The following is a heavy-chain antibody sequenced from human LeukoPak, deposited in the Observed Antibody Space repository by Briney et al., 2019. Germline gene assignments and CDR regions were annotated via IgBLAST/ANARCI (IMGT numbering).Heavy chain of an antibody. D-gene: IGHD2-2*02. J-gene: IGHJ5*02. Sequence: PSETLSLTCAVSGGSISSGGYSWSWIRQPPGKGLGWIGYIYYSGSTYYNPSLKSRVTISVDTSKNQFSLRLSSVTAADTAVYYCARRYCSSTSCYMRGGTNWFDPWGQGTLVTVSS. V-gene: IGHV4-30-4*07. CDR1: GGSISSGGYS. CDR3: ARRYCSSTSCYMRGGTNWFDP. CDR2: IYYSGST.